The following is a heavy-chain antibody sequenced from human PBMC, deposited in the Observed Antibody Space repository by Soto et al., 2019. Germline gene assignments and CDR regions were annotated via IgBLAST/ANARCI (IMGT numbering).Heavy chain of an antibody. Sequence: SETLSLTCTVSGGSTNSRSDYWGWIRQPPGKGLEWIGSVYYSGSTHDNPSLQSRVTISVDTSRNQFSLNLISVTAADTAVYFLARQPRDPGYGEGVLYFDYWAQGPLVTVSS. CDR3: ARQPRDPGYGEGVLYFDY. D-gene: IGHD3-10*01. CDR1: GGSTNSRSDY. CDR2: VYYSGST. J-gene: IGHJ4*02. V-gene: IGHV4-39*01.